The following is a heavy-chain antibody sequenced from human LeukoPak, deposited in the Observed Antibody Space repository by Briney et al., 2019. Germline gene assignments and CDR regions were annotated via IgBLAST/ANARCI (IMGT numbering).Heavy chain of an antibody. V-gene: IGHV3-48*01. D-gene: IGHD3-10*02. CDR3: AELGITMIGGV. CDR1: GFTFSSYS. Sequence: GGSLRLSCAASGFTFSSYSMNWVRQAPGKGLEWVSYISSSSGTIYYADSVKGRFTISRDNAKNSLYLRMNSLRAEDTAVYYCAELGITMIGGVWGKGTTVTISS. CDR2: ISSSSGTI. J-gene: IGHJ6*04.